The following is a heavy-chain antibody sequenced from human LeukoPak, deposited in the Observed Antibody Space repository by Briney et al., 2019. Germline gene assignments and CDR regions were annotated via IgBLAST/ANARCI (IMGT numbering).Heavy chain of an antibody. J-gene: IGHJ5*02. CDR2: IYPGDSDT. CDR1: GYSFTNYW. D-gene: IGHD1-14*01. Sequence: GESLQISCKGSGYSFTNYWIGWGRPMPGKGLEWMGIIYPGDSDTRYSPSFQGQVTISADKSITTAYLQWNSLKASDTAMYYCARHPSGRTPNWFDPWGQGTLVTVSS. CDR3: ARHPSGRTPNWFDP. V-gene: IGHV5-51*01.